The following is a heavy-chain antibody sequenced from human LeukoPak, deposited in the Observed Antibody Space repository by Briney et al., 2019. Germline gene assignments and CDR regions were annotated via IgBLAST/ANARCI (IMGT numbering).Heavy chain of an antibody. CDR3: ARLRGYSYAADP. CDR2: IYDTGNT. CDR1: GDSMSSSSVYY. Sequence: PSETLSLICTVSGDSMSSSSVYYWGWIRQAPGKGLEWIGSIYDTGNTHYSPTLQSRVSIYLEKSQNQFSLKLTSVTAAGTAVYYCARLRGYSYAADPWGRGTLVTVSS. D-gene: IGHD5-18*01. V-gene: IGHV4-39*01. J-gene: IGHJ5*02.